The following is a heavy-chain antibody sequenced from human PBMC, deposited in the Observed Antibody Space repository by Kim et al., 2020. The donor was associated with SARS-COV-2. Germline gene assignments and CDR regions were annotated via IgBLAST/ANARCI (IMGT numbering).Heavy chain of an antibody. D-gene: IGHD3-9*01. CDR1: GYSFTSYW. Sequence: GESLKISCKGSGYSFTSYWISWVRQMPGKGLEWMGRIDTSDTYTNYSPSFQGHVTISADKSISTAYLQWSSLQASDTAMYYCARHYDILTGYSASNWFDPWGQGTLVTVSS. CDR3: ARHYDILTGYSASNWFDP. CDR2: IDTSDTYT. V-gene: IGHV5-10-1*01. J-gene: IGHJ5*02.